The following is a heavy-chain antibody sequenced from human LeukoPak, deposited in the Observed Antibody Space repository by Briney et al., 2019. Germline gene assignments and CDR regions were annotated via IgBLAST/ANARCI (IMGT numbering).Heavy chain of an antibody. CDR3: ARAGLYCSSTSCYTSGYYMDV. CDR2: IYYSGST. D-gene: IGHD2-2*02. V-gene: IGHV4-31*03. CDR1: GGSISSGGYY. Sequence: PSETLSLTCTVSGGSISSGGYYWSWIRQHPGKGLEWIGYIYYSGSTYYNPSLKSRVTISVDTSKNQFSLKLSSVTAADTAVYYCARAGLYCSSTSCYTSGYYMDVWGKGTTVTVSS. J-gene: IGHJ6*03.